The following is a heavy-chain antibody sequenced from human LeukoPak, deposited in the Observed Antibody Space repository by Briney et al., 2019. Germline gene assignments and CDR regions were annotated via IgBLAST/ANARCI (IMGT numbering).Heavy chain of an antibody. D-gene: IGHD3-3*01. CDR3: ARDAAGYGFWSGLDY. V-gene: IGHV3-33*01. Sequence: GGSLRLSCAASGFTFSSYGMHWVRQAPGKGLEWVAVIWYDGSNKYYADSVKGRFTISRDNSKNTLYLQMNSLRAEDTAVYYCARDAAGYGFWSGLDYWGQGTLVTVSS. CDR1: GFTFSSYG. CDR2: IWYDGSNK. J-gene: IGHJ4*02.